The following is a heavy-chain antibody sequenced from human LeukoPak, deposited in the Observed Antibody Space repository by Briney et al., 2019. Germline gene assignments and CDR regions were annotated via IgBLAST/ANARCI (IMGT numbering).Heavy chain of an antibody. J-gene: IGHJ4*02. CDR2: IYYSGDT. CDR1: GDSFSNGDYY. CDR3: ARMPYCSRTNCLCYFDS. V-gene: IGHV4-31*03. D-gene: IGHD2-2*01. Sequence: SETLSLTCTVSGDSFSNGDYYWSWIRQHPGKGLEWLAFIYYSGDTYYNPSLKSRLTISLDTSKNVFSLKLNSVTAADTAIYHCARMPYCSRTNCLCYFDSWGQGTLVTVSS.